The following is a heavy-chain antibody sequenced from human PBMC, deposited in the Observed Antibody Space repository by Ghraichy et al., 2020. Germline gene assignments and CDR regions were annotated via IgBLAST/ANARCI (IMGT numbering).Heavy chain of an antibody. V-gene: IGHV4-34*01. J-gene: IGHJ3*02. CDR1: GGSFSGYY. CDR3: ARGLAWEIAAAGTKSFHAFDI. Sequence: SETLSLTCAVYGGSFSGYYWSWIRQPPGKGLEWIGEINHSGSTNYNPSLKSRVTISVDTSKNQFSLKLSSVTAADTAVYYCARGLAWEIAAAGTKSFHAFDIWGQGTMVTVSS. D-gene: IGHD6-13*01. CDR2: INHSGST.